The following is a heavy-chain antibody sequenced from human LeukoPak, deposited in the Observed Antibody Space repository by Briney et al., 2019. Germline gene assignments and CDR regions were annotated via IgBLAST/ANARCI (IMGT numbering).Heavy chain of an antibody. D-gene: IGHD4-17*01. Sequence: SETLSLTCSVSGDAISSSDWSWIRQPPGKGLEWIGYIYHHGKSGYNPSLQRRVTISLDTSKNQFSLTLSFVTAADTAMYYCARIRGLGDVSPYSDFWGQGTLVTVSS. J-gene: IGHJ4*02. CDR2: IYHHGKS. CDR3: ARIRGLGDVSPYSDF. CDR1: GDAISSSD. V-gene: IGHV4-59*01.